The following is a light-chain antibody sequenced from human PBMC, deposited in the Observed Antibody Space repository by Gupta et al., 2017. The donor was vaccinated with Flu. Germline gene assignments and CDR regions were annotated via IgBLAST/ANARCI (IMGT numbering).Light chain of an antibody. Sequence: QAGLTHPPSVSKGWRQTATLTCTGNSNNVGNQGAAWLQQHQGHPPNLLSYSNNNRPSGIFDRFSSSRSGNNASPPIIGLQPEDEADDYCSAWDSRLRAVVFGGGTKLTVL. J-gene: IGLJ3*02. CDR3: SAWDSRLRAVV. V-gene: IGLV10-54*04. CDR1: SNNVGNQG. CDR2: SNN.